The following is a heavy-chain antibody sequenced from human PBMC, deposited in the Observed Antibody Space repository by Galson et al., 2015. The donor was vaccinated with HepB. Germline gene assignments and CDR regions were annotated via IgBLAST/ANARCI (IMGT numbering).Heavy chain of an antibody. CDR3: ATDHRAGPHY. J-gene: IGHJ4*02. CDR1: GFTFSSYG. V-gene: IGHV3-30*03. D-gene: IGHD6-19*01. CDR2: ISYGGSNK. Sequence: SLRLSCAASGFTFSSYGMHWVRQAPGKGLEWVAVISYGGSNKYYANSVKGRFTISRDNSKNTLYLQMNSLRAKDTAVDYCATDHRAGPHYWGQGTLVTVSS.